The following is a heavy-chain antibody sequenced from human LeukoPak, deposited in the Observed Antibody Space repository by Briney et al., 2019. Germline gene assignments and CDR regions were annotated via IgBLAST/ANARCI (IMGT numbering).Heavy chain of an antibody. J-gene: IGHJ4*02. D-gene: IGHD1-26*01. CDR1: GFSFSDWS. CDR2: ISSSSII. V-gene: IGHV3-69-1*01. Sequence: PGGSLRLSCAASGFSFSDWSMSCVRQAPGKGLESVSYISSSSIIYYTDSVKGRFTISRDNAKNSLYLQMNSLRAEDTAVYYCARGSGGVGASLHYWGQGTLVTVSS. CDR3: ARGSGGVGASLHY.